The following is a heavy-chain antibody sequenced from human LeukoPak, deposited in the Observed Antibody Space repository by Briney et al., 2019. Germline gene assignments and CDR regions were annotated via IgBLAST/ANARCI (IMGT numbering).Heavy chain of an antibody. J-gene: IGHJ4*02. CDR2: INHSGST. Sequence: NPSETLSLTCAVYGGFLSGYYWSWIRQPPGKGLEWIGEINHSGSTNYNPSLKSRVTISVDTSKNQFSLKLSSVTAADTAVYYCARGDYYGSGKDYWGQGTLVTVSS. CDR1: GGFLSGYY. D-gene: IGHD3-10*01. CDR3: ARGDYYGSGKDY. V-gene: IGHV4-34*01.